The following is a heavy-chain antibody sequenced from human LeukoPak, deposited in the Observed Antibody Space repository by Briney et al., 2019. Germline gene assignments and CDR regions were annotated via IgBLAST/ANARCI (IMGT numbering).Heavy chain of an antibody. D-gene: IGHD1-26*01. CDR1: GFTFTNFA. J-gene: IGHJ2*01. CDR2: IWSDGSRK. CDR3: AKDRTVGASYWYFDL. V-gene: IGHV3-33*06. Sequence: GGSLRLSCAASGFTFTNFAMHWVRQAPGKGLVWVAVIWSDGSRKEYIDSVKGRFTISRDSSKNTLFLHMNTLRAEDTAIYYCAKDRTVGASYWYFDLWGRGTLVTVSS.